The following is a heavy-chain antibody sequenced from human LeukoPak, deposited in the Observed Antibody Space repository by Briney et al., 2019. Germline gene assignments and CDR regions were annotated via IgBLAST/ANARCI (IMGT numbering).Heavy chain of an antibody. D-gene: IGHD3-22*01. CDR1: GGSVSSGSYY. CDR2: IYYSGST. Sequence: SETLSLTCTVSGGSVSSGSYYWSWIRQPPGKGLEWIGYIYYSGSTNYTPSLKSRVTISLDTSQNQFSLKLSSVTAADTAVYYCARVWVGDYYDSSGYRYEAFDIWGQGTMVTVSS. J-gene: IGHJ3*02. CDR3: ARVWVGDYYDSSGYRYEAFDI. V-gene: IGHV4-61*01.